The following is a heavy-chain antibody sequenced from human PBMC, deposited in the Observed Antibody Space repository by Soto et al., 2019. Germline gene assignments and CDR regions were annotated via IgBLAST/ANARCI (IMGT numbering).Heavy chain of an antibody. CDR3: ARDKEDIVVVVAAGPDY. J-gene: IGHJ4*02. Sequence: EVQLLESGGNLVQPGGSLRLSCAASGFTFSSYAMSWVRQAPGKGLEWVSAISGSGGSKYYADSVKGRFTISRDSSKNSLYLQMNSLRAEDTAVYYCARDKEDIVVVVAAGPDYWGQGTLVTVSS. V-gene: IGHV3-23*01. D-gene: IGHD2-15*01. CDR1: GFTFSSYA. CDR2: ISGSGGSK.